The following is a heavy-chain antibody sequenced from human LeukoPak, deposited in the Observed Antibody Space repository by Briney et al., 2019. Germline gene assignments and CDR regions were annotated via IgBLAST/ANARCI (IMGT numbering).Heavy chain of an antibody. V-gene: IGHV4-39*07. CDR1: HGSIVTPNYF. D-gene: IGHD1-1*01. J-gene: IGHJ2*01. Sequence: SESLSLTCSVSHGSIVTPNYFWGWIRQPPGKGLEFVASVQHTGFGYKSPSIRSRVAVSTDTSKNQFSLRLESVTAADTAVYYCVRGVSNDWYFDLWGSGTLVSISS. CDR2: VQHTGFG. CDR3: VRGVSNDWYFDL.